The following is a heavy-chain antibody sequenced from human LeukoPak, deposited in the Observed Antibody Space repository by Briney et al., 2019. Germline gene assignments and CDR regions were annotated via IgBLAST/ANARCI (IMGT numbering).Heavy chain of an antibody. CDR1: GYTFTSYG. V-gene: IGHV1-18*01. Sequence: ASVKVSCKASGYTFTSYGISWVRQAPGQGLEWMGWLSAYNVNTNYAQKLQGRVTMTTDTSTSTAYMELRSLRSDDTAVYYCARGGYCSSTSCANDAFDIWGQGTMVTVSS. J-gene: IGHJ3*02. CDR2: LSAYNVNT. D-gene: IGHD2-2*01. CDR3: ARGGYCSSTSCANDAFDI.